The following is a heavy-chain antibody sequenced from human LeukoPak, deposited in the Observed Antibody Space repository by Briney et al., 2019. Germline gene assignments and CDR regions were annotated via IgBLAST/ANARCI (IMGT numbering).Heavy chain of an antibody. Sequence: PGGTLRLSCAASGFTFSNYWMSWVRQAPGKGLEWVAVISYDGSNKYYADSVKGRFTISRDNSKNTLYLQMNSLRAEDTAVYYCARSHYGSGSPYYYYGMDVWGQGTTVTVSS. D-gene: IGHD3-10*01. V-gene: IGHV3-30-3*01. CDR1: GFTFSNYW. CDR3: ARSHYGSGSPYYYYGMDV. CDR2: ISYDGSNK. J-gene: IGHJ6*02.